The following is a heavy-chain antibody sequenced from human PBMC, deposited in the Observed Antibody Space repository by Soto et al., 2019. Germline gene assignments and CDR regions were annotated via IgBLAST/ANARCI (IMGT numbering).Heavy chain of an antibody. D-gene: IGHD3-3*01. Sequence: QVQLVESGGGVVQPGRSLRLSCAASGFTFSSYGMHWVRQAPGKGLAWVAVISYDGSTKYYADSVKGRFTISRDNSNNTLYLQTNSLRAEDTAVYYCAKDLSYYDFWSGYYTYYYYYGMDVWGQATTVTVSS. CDR2: ISYDGSTK. CDR3: AKDLSYYDFWSGYYTYYYYYGMDV. CDR1: GFTFSSYG. J-gene: IGHJ6*02. V-gene: IGHV3-30*18.